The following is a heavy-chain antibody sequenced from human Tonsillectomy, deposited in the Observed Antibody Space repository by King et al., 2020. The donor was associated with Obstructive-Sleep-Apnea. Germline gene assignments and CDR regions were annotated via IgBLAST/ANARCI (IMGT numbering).Heavy chain of an antibody. CDR3: ARGFAYYYDRSGYYPFDY. J-gene: IGHJ4*02. CDR1: GGSISSYY. D-gene: IGHD3-22*01. V-gene: IGHV4-59*01. CDR2: FYYSGDT. Sequence: VQLQESGPGLVKPSETLSLTCTVSGGSISSYYWSWIRQPPGKGLEWIGSFYYSGDTNYNPSLTSRVTISVDTSKNQFSLKLSSVTAADTAVYYCARGFAYYYDRSGYYPFDYWGQGTLVTVSS.